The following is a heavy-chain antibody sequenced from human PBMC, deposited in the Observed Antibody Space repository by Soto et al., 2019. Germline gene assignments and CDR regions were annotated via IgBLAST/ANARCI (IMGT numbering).Heavy chain of an antibody. D-gene: IGHD2-15*01. CDR1: GFTFSSYA. CDR2: ISGSGGST. J-gene: IGHJ4*02. Sequence: GGSLRLSCAASGFTFSSYAMSWVRQAPGKGLEWVSAISGSGGSTYYADSVKGRFTISRDNSKNTLYLQMNSLRAEDTAVYYCVNRYCSGGSCPRPYDYWGQGTLVTVSS. V-gene: IGHV3-23*01. CDR3: VNRYCSGGSCPRPYDY.